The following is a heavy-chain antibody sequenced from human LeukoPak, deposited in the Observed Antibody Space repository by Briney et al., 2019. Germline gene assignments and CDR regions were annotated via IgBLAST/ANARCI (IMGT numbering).Heavy chain of an antibody. V-gene: IGHV3-21*04. J-gene: IGHJ4*02. CDR2: ISSGTSYI. D-gene: IGHD3-22*01. CDR3: ARNFGGGDRSGPFY. Sequence: GGSLRLSCAASGFTFSSYSMNWVRQAPGKGLEWVSSISSGTSYIYYADSVKGRFTTSRDNAKNSLYLQMNSLRAEDTAFYYCARNFGGGDRSGPFYWGQGTLVTVSS. CDR1: GFTFSSYS.